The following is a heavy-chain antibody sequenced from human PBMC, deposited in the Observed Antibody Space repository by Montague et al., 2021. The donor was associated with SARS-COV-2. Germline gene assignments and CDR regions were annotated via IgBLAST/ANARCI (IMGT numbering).Heavy chain of an antibody. D-gene: IGHD3-22*01. V-gene: IGHV3-21*01. CDR2: ISTGRRSYI. CDR1: GFTFRSYS. CDR3: ARSLHNSAGYSIDP. Sequence: SLRLYCAASGFTFRSYSLTWVRQAPGKGLAWVSSISTGRRSYIWYRESVKGRFTISRDNAKNSLYLQMNSLRDEDTAVYYCARSLHNSAGYSIDPWGQGTLVTVPS. J-gene: IGHJ5*02.